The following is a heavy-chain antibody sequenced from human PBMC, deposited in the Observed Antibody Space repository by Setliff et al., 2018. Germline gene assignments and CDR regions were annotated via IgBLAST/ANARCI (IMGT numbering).Heavy chain of an antibody. CDR3: ARASVVHAIAVGY. D-gene: IGHD2-15*01. J-gene: IGHJ4*02. Sequence: SETLSLTCTVSVDSISSSTYYWGWIRQPPGKGLEWIGSVYYSGMAYYNPSLKSRVTMSVDTSKNQFSLNLTSVTAADTAVYYCARASVVHAIAVGYWGQGTLVTVSS. V-gene: IGHV4-39*01. CDR1: VDSISSSTYY. CDR2: VYYSGMA.